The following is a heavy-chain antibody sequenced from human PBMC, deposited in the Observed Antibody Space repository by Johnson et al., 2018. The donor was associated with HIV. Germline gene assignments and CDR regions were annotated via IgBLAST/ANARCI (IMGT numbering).Heavy chain of an antibody. CDR3: ARDPDLDAFDI. D-gene: IGHD1-14*01. J-gene: IGHJ3*02. Sequence: EQLVESGGGLVQPGGSLRLSCAASGFTFSSYWMSWVRQAPGKGLEWMANIKQDGSEKYYVDSVRGRFTISRDNAKNSLYLQMNSLRAEDTAVYYCARDPDLDAFDIWGQGTMVTVSS. CDR2: IKQDGSEK. V-gene: IGHV3-7*05. CDR1: GFTFSSYW.